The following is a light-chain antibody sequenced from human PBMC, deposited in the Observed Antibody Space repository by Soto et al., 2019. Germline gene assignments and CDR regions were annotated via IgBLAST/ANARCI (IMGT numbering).Light chain of an antibody. V-gene: IGLV2-14*01. CDR1: SSDVGGYNY. Sequence: LTQPASVSGSPGQSITISCTGTSSDVGGYNYVSWYQQYPGKAPKLLIYDVSDRPSGVSNRFSGSKSGNTASLTISGLQAEDEADYYCSSYRSSRSLVFGTGTKVTVL. J-gene: IGLJ1*01. CDR3: SSYRSSRSLV. CDR2: DVS.